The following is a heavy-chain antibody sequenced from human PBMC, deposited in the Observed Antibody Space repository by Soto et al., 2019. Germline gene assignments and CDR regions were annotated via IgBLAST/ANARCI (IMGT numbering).Heavy chain of an antibody. J-gene: IGHJ4*02. D-gene: IGHD2-21*01. V-gene: IGHV1-2*02. CDR1: GYTFTDHY. CDR2: INPYSGGT. CDR3: ARPKYGETYFDS. Sequence: ASVKVSCKAAGYTFTDHYIHWLRQAPGQSLEWMGWINPYSGGTHFARKFQDRVTMARDTSVSTAYMELSSLKSDDTAVYYCARPKYGETYFDSWGQGTVVTVSS.